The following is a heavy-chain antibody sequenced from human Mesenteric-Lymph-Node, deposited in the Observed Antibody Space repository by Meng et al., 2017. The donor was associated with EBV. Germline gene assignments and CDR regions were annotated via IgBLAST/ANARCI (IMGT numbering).Heavy chain of an antibody. CDR1: GFTFSNYA. J-gene: IGHJ5*02. CDR2: TSGGGDIT. V-gene: IGHV3-23*01. CDR3: ANESFP. Sequence: EVHLWESGVGLVQPGGSLRLSCGASGFTFSNYAMSWVCQAPGKGLEWVSTTSGGGDITYYADSVKGRFTISRDNSKNTLFLQMNSLKAEDTAVYYCANESFPWGQGTLVTVSS.